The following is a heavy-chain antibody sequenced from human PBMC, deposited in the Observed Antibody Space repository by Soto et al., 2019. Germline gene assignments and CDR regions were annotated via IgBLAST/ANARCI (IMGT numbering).Heavy chain of an antibody. Sequence: QVQLEQSGAEVKKPGSSVKVSCKASGGTFNTFAISWVRQAPGPGLEWIGGIIPIFETANYAQRLQDRLTITADESTRTAYMELSRLTSDDTAIYFCATSTSSSWQNDYWGLGTLVVVSS. V-gene: IGHV1-69*01. CDR3: ATSTSSSWQNDY. D-gene: IGHD6-13*01. CDR1: GGTFNTFA. J-gene: IGHJ4*02. CDR2: IIPIFETA.